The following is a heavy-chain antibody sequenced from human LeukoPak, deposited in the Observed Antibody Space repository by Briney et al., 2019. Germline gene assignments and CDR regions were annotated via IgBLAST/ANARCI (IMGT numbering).Heavy chain of an antibody. V-gene: IGHV1-2*02. CDR1: GYTFTGYY. J-gene: IGHJ5*02. D-gene: IGHD6-13*01. CDR2: INPNSGGT. CDR3: ARDMAAGTGWFDP. Sequence: ASVKVSCKASGYTFTGYYMHWVRQAPGQGLEWMGWINPNSGGTNYAQKFQGRVTMTRDTSISTAYMELSRLRSDDTAVYYCARDMAAGTGWFDPWGQGTLVTVSS.